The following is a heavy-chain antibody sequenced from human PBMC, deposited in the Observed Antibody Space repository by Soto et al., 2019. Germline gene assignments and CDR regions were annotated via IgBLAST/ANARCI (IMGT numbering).Heavy chain of an antibody. Sequence: QVQLQESGPGLVKPSQTLSLTCTVSGGSISSGGYYWSWIRQHPGKGLEWIGYIYCSGSTYYNPSLKSRVTISVDTSKNQFSLKLSSVTAADTAVYYCARAGVLRFLEWLLPFDYWGQGTLVTVSS. CDR1: GGSISSGGYY. J-gene: IGHJ4*02. CDR3: ARAGVLRFLEWLLPFDY. D-gene: IGHD3-3*01. CDR2: IYCSGST. V-gene: IGHV4-31*03.